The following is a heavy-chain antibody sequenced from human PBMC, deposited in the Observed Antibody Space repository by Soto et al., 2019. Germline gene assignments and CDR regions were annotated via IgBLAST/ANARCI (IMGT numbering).Heavy chain of an antibody. D-gene: IGHD6-13*01. V-gene: IGHV3-15*07. CDR2: IKSKTDGGTT. CDR3: RSSSWYGYYYGMDV. Sequence: GGSLRLSCAASGFTFSNAWMNWVRQAPGKGLEWVGRIKSKTDGGTTDYAAPVKGRFTISRDDSKNTLYLQMNSLKTEDTAVYYCRSSSWYGYYYGMDVWGQGTTVTVSS. CDR1: GFTFSNAW. J-gene: IGHJ6*02.